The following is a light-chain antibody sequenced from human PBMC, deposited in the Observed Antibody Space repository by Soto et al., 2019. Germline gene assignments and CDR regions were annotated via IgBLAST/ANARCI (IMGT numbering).Light chain of an antibody. CDR3: QQYNGSRLA. CDR2: KAS. Sequence: DIQMTQSPSSLSASVGDRVTITCRASQSISSYLNWYQQKPGKAPKLLIYKASTLESGVPSRFSGSGSGTEFTLTISSLQADDFAIYYCQQYNGSRLAFGGGTKVEIK. CDR1: QSISSY. J-gene: IGKJ4*01. V-gene: IGKV1-5*03.